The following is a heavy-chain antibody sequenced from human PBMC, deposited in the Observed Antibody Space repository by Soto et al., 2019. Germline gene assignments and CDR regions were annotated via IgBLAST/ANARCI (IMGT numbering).Heavy chain of an antibody. CDR2: IYNGGST. CDR3: ARGPSGDKVDS. CDR1: GGSISTVNYW. D-gene: IGHD7-27*01. J-gene: IGHJ4*02. V-gene: IGHV4-30-4*01. Sequence: QVQLQESGPGLVKPSQTLSLTCTVSGGSISTVNYWWSWIRQSPDMGLEWIGHIYNGGSTYNNPSLERRVTRSVDTSKNQLSLTLSSVSPAHTAVYYCARGPSGDKVDSWGQGPLVTVSS.